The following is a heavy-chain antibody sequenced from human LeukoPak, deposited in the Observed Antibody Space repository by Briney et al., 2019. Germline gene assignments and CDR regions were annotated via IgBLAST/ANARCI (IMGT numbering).Heavy chain of an antibody. V-gene: IGHV1-69*05. CDR3: ASKSRGSSWFFDY. CDR1: GGTFSSYA. J-gene: IGHJ4*02. D-gene: IGHD6-13*01. CDR2: IIPIFGTA. Sequence: SVKVSCKASGGTFSSYAISWVRQATGQGLEWMGGIIPIFGTANYAQKFQGRVTITTDESTSTAYMELSSLRSEDTAVYYCASKSRGSSWFFDYWGQGTLVTASS.